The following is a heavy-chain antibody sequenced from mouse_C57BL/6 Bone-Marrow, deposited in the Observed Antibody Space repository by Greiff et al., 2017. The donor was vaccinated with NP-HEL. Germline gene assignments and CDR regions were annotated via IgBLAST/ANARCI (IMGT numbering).Heavy chain of an antibody. CDR1: GFTFSSYA. J-gene: IGHJ4*01. V-gene: IGHV5-4*01. CDR2: ISDGGSYT. D-gene: IGHD2-4*01. CDR3: ARGRTCSDYEDYAMDY. Sequence: EVHLVESGGGLVKPGGSLKLSCAASGFTFSSYAMSWVRQTPEKRLEWVATISDGGSYTYYPDNVKGRFTISRDNAKNNLYLQMSHLKSEDTAMYYCARGRTCSDYEDYAMDYWGQGTSVTVSS.